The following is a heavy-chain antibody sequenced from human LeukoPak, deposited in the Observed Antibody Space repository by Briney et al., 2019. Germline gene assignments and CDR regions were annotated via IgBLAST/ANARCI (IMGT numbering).Heavy chain of an antibody. D-gene: IGHD5-24*01. CDR3: ARSMAPQYFDY. V-gene: IGHV3-74*01. CDR1: GFSFGTYW. J-gene: IGHJ4*02. CDR2: INSDGSST. Sequence: GGSLRLSCAASGFSFGTYWMHWVRQAPGKGLVWVSRINSDGSSTTYADSVKGRFTISRDNAKNTLSLQMNSLRAEDTAVYYCARSMAPQYFDYWGQGTLVAVSS.